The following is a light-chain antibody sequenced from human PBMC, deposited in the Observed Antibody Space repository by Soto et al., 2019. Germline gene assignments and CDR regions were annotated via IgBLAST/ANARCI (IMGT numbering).Light chain of an antibody. CDR1: QSVSRH. CDR2: DAS. J-gene: IGKJ3*01. CDR3: QQYVSKTT. Sequence: EVVLTQSPATLSLSPGERATLSCRASQSVSRHLAWYQQKPGQAPRLLIYDASNRATGIPARFSGSGSGTDFTLTISGLEPEDFAVYYCQQYVSKTTFGPGTKVDIK. V-gene: IGKV3-11*01.